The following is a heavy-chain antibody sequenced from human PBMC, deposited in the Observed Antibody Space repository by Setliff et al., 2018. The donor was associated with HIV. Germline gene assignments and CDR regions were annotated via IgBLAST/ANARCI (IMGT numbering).Heavy chain of an antibody. V-gene: IGHV2-5*02. CDR1: GFSLTTIRVA. D-gene: IGHD3-22*01. CDR3: AHRRVGNYDSSGNYHSYFDY. Sequence: SGPTLVNPTETLTLTCTFSGFSLTTIRVAVGWIRQPPGKAPEWLGFIYWDDDKRYSPSLKTRITITKDTSKNHVVLTMARMDPVDTATYYCAHRRVGNYDSSGNYHSYFDYWGQGMLVTVSS. J-gene: IGHJ4*02. CDR2: IYWDDDK.